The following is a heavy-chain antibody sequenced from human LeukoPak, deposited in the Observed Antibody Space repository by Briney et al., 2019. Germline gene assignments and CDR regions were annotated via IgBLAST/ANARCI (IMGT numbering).Heavy chain of an antibody. CDR1: GFPFSGHG. CDR3: ATDTDVFDY. CDR2: IIGGGGST. Sequence: GGTRRLSCAASGFPFSGHGMSWVRQAPGKGLEWVSGIIGGGGSTYYADSVKGRFTISRDNSKNTLYLQMNSLRAEDTAVYYCATDTDVFDYWGQGTLVTVSS. J-gene: IGHJ4*02. V-gene: IGHV3-23*01.